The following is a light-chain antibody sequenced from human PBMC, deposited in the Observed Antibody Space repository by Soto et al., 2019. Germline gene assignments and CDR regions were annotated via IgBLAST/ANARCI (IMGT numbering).Light chain of an antibody. Sequence: EIVLAQSPATLSLSPGERATLSCRASQDISNFLAWYHQRPGQAPRLLIYDASNRATGIPARFSGSGSGTDFTLTIVGLELEDFAIYYCQQRVSWPRLTFGQGTKLEV. CDR2: DAS. CDR3: QQRVSWPRLT. CDR1: QDISNF. V-gene: IGKV3-11*01. J-gene: IGKJ2*01.